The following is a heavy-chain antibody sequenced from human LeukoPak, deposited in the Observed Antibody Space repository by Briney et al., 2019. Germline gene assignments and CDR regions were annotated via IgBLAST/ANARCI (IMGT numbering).Heavy chain of an antibody. Sequence: ASLKVSSMAFGYTLRKYGISWVRQAPGQGLEWMGWLSAYNGNTNYAQRLQGRVTVTTDTSTSTAYMELRSLRSDDTAVYYCARVNSCSGGSCYGIEYNWFDHWGQGTLVSVSS. V-gene: IGHV1-18*01. CDR2: LSAYNGNT. CDR1: GYTLRKYG. D-gene: IGHD2-15*01. J-gene: IGHJ5*02. CDR3: ARVNSCSGGSCYGIEYNWFDH.